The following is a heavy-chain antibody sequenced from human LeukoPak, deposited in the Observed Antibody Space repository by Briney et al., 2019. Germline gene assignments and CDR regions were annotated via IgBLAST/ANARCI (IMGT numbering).Heavy chain of an antibody. V-gene: IGHV4-34*01. D-gene: IGHD3-3*01. J-gene: IGHJ6*02. CDR3: ARGRPPITIFGVVIEDPYYYYGMDV. CDR1: GGSFSGYY. CDR2: INHSGST. Sequence: SETLSLTCAVYGGSFSGYYWSRIRQPPGKGLEWIGEINHSGSTNYNPSLKSRVTISVDTSKNQFSLKLSSVTAADTAVYYCARGRPPITIFGVVIEDPYYYYGMDVWGQGTTVTVSS.